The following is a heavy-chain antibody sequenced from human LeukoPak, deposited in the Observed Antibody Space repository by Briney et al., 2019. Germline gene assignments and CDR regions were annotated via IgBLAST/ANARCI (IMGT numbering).Heavy chain of an antibody. D-gene: IGHD6-19*01. CDR2: INHSGST. J-gene: IGHJ4*02. CDR3: AKVGSGWYQIDY. CDR1: GGSFSGYY. Sequence: PSETLSLTCAVYGGSFSGYYWSWIRQPPGKGLEWIGEINHSGSTNYNPSLKSRVTISVDTSKNQFSLKLSSVTAADTAVYYCAKVGSGWYQIDYWGQGTLVTVSS. V-gene: IGHV4-34*01.